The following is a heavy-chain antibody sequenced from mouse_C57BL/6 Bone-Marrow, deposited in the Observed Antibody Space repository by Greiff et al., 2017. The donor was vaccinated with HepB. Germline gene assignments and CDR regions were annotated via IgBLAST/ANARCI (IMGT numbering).Heavy chain of an antibody. D-gene: IGHD1-1*01. Sequence: VQLKQSGPELVKPGASVKISCKASGYAFSSSWMNWVKQRPGKGLEWIGRIYPGDGDTNYNGKFKGKATLTADKSSSTAYMQLSSLTSEDSAVYFCARSPYGWFAYWGQGTLVTVSA. V-gene: IGHV1-82*01. CDR2: IYPGDGDT. J-gene: IGHJ3*01. CDR3: ARSPYGWFAY. CDR1: GYAFSSSW.